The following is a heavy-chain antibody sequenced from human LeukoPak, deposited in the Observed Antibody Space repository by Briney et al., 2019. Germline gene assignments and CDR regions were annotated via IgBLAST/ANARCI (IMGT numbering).Heavy chain of an antibody. V-gene: IGHV5-51*01. Sequence: GESLKISCKGSGYSFTSYWIGWVRQMPGKGLEWMGIIYPGDSDTRYSPSFQGQVTISADKSISTAYLQWSSLKASDTAMYYCARQWKRGDYGDFFDYWGQGTLVTVSS. CDR3: ARQWKRGDYGDFFDY. D-gene: IGHD4-17*01. CDR1: GYSFTSYW. CDR2: IYPGDSDT. J-gene: IGHJ4*02.